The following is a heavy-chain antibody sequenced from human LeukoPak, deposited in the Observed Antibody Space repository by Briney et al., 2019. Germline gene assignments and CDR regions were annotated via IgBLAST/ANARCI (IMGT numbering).Heavy chain of an antibody. V-gene: IGHV4-4*02. CDR2: IYHSGST. Sequence: PSGTLSLTCAVSGGSISSSNWWSWVRQPPGKGLEWIGEIYHSGSTNYNPSLKSRVTISVDKSKNQFSLKLSSVTAADTAVYYCARGDYHGSGSYYASDYYGLDVWGQGTSVTVSS. J-gene: IGHJ6*02. CDR3: ARGDYHGSGSYYASDYYGLDV. D-gene: IGHD3-10*01. CDR1: GGSISSSNW.